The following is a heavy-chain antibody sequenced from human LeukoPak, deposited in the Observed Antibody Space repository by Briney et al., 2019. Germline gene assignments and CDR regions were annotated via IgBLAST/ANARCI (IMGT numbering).Heavy chain of an antibody. V-gene: IGHV4-34*01. D-gene: IGHD3-10*01. CDR3: ARGPDYYGSGSQYGMDV. CDR2: INHSGST. CDR1: GGSFSGYY. Sequence: SETLSLTCAVYGGSFSGYYWSWIRQPPGKGLEWMGEINHSGSTNYNPSLNSRVTISVETSKNQFSLKLSSVTAADTAVYYCARGPDYYGSGSQYGMDVWGKGTTVTVSS. J-gene: IGHJ6*04.